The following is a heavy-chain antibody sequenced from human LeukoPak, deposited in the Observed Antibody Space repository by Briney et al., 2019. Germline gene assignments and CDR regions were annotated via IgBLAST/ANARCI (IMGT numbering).Heavy chain of an antibody. CDR3: ADDPSGSYSPYFDY. CDR2: ISGSGGST. D-gene: IGHD1-26*01. Sequence: GGSLRLSCAASGFTFSSYAMSWVRQAPGKGLEWVSAISGSGGSTYYADSVKGRFTISRDNSKRTLYLQMNSLRAEDTAVYYCADDPSGSYSPYFDYRGQGTLVTVSS. J-gene: IGHJ4*02. V-gene: IGHV3-23*01. CDR1: GFTFSSYA.